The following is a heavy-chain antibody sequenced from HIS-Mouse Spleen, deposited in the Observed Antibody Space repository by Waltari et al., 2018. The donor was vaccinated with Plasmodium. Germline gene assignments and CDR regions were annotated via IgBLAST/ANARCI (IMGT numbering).Heavy chain of an antibody. J-gene: IGHJ4*02. CDR3: ARDRITGTSYFDY. V-gene: IGHV4-39*07. D-gene: IGHD1-7*01. CDR1: GCSISRSSYY. CDR2: IYYSGST. Sequence: QLQLQASGPGLVKPSETLSLTCTVSGCSISRSSYYWGWIRQPPGKGLEWIGSIYYSGSTYYNPSLKSRVTISVDTSKNQFSLKLSSVTAADTAVHYCARDRITGTSYFDYWGQGTLVTVSS.